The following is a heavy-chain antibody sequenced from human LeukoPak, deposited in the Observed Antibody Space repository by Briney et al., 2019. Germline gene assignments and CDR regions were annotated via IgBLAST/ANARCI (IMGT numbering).Heavy chain of an antibody. CDR2: IDPTDPYT. CDR1: GYIFTTYF. CDR3: ARRFYGDYAYDY. Sequence: GESLKISCKASGYIFTTYFIAWVRQMPGKGPEWVGRIDPTDPYTNYSPSFQGHVTISVDKSISTAYLQWSSLKASDTAIYYCARRFYGDYAYDYWGQGTLVTVSS. J-gene: IGHJ4*02. V-gene: IGHV5-10-1*01. D-gene: IGHD4-17*01.